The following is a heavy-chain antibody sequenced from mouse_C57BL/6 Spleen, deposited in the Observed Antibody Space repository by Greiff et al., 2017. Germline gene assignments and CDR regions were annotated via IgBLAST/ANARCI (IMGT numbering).Heavy chain of an antibody. D-gene: IGHD1-1*01. CDR2: IDPETGGT. CDR1: GYTFTDYE. CDR3: TRDYYGSSYGGWFAY. Sequence: VKLQESGAELVRPGASVTLSCKASGYTFTDYEMHWVKQTPVHGLEWIGAIDPETGGTAYNQKFKGKAILTADKSSSTAYMELRSLTSEDSAVYYCTRDYYGSSYGGWFAYWGQGTLVTVSA. V-gene: IGHV1-15*01. J-gene: IGHJ3*01.